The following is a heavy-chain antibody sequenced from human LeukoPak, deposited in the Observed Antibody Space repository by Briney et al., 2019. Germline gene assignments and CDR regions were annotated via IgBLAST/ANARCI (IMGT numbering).Heavy chain of an antibody. V-gene: IGHV4-39*01. J-gene: IGHJ5*02. CDR3: ARHAPSSDRCSSGCFGWVDP. CDR2: IFYTGVT. Sequence: PSETLSLTCTVSGGSINSDSFYWGWIRQPPGKGLEWIGSIFYTGVTYYNPSLKSRVSVSVDTSKSHFSLKLSSVTAADTAVYYCARHAPSSDRCSSGCFGWVDPWGQGILVTVSS. D-gene: IGHD2-2*01. CDR1: GGSINSDSFY.